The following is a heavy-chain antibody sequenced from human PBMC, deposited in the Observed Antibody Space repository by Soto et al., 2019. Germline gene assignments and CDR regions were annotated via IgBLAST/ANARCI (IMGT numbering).Heavy chain of an antibody. J-gene: IGHJ6*02. CDR2: INPSGGST. Sequence: ASVKVSCKASGYTLTSYYMHWVRQAPGQGLEWMGIINPSGGSTSYAQKFQGRVTMTRDTSTSTVYMELSSLRSEDTAVYYCARDGGSSSYYYYYYGMDVWGQGTTVTVSS. D-gene: IGHD3-10*01. V-gene: IGHV1-46*01. CDR1: GYTLTSYY. CDR3: ARDGGSSSYYYYYYGMDV.